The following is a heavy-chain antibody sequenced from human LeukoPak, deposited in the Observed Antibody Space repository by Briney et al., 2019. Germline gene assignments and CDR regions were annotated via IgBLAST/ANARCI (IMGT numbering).Heavy chain of an antibody. CDR1: GGTFSSYA. CDR3: ARDSSGTAYAFDI. Sequence: ASVKVSCKASGGTFSSYAISWVRQAPGQGLEWMGGIIPIFGTANYAQKFQGRVTITTDESTSTAYMELSSLRSKDTAVYYCARDSSGTAYAFDIWGQGTMVTVSS. J-gene: IGHJ3*02. D-gene: IGHD5-18*01. CDR2: IIPIFGTA. V-gene: IGHV1-69*05.